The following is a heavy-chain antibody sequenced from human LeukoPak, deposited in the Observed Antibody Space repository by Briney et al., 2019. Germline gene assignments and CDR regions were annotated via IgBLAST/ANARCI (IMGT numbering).Heavy chain of an antibody. CDR2: ISSGSDLI. D-gene: IGHD3-22*01. CDR3: ASGDSSGLYYYYGMDV. J-gene: IGHJ6*02. V-gene: IGHV3-21*01. Sequence: GGSLRLSCAASGFSFSAYTMYWVRQAAGKGLEWVSVISSGSDLIYYADSMKGRFTISRDNAKNSVYLEMNSLRAEDTAVYYCASGDSSGLYYYYGMDVWGQGTTVTVSS. CDR1: GFSFSAYT.